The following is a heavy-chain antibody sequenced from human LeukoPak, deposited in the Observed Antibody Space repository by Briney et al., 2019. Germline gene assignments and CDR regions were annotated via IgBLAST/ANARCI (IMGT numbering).Heavy chain of an antibody. D-gene: IGHD3-3*01. V-gene: IGHV1-18*01. CDR1: GGTFSSYA. J-gene: IGHJ4*02. CDR2: ISAYNGNT. Sequence: ASVKVSCKASGGTFSSYAISWVRQAPGQGLEWMGWISAYNGNTNYAQKLQGRVTMTTDTSTSTAYMELRSLRSDDTAVYYCARAEYYDFWSGPIDYWGQGTLVTVSS. CDR3: ARAEYYDFWSGPIDY.